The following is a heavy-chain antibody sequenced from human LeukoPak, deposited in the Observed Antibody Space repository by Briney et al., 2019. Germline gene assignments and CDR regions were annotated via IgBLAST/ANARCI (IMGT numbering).Heavy chain of an antibody. V-gene: IGHV1-2*02. Sequence: ASVKVSCKASGYTFTSYGINWVRQAPGQGLEWMGWINPNSGGTNYAQKFQGRVTMTSDTSISTAYMELTSLRSDDTAVYYCVRDPSEVGALWGQGTLVTVSS. CDR2: INPNSGGT. CDR1: GYTFTSYG. J-gene: IGHJ4*02. D-gene: IGHD1-26*01. CDR3: VRDPSEVGAL.